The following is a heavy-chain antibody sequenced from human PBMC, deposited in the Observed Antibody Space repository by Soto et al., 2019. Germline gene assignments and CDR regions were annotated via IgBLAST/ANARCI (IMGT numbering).Heavy chain of an antibody. V-gene: IGHV4-34*01. CDR3: ARTDIVTTNWFDP. CDR2: INHGGST. CDR1: GESFIGYY. D-gene: IGHD5-12*01. J-gene: IGHJ5*02. Sequence: QVHLQQWGAGLLKPSETLSLTCAVYGESFIGYYWTWIRQSPGKGLEWIGEINHGGSTNYNPSLKSRVTISIDTSKNQFSLKLTSVTAVDTSVYYCARTDIVTTNWFDPWGQGTLVTVSS.